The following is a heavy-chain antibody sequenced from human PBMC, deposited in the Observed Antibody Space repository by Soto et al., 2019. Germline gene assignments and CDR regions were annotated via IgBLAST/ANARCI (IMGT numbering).Heavy chain of an antibody. CDR1: GGSISISSYY. CDR3: ARQGAGAVPASSWSDS. D-gene: IGHD2-21*02. J-gene: IGHJ5*01. CDR2: IYYSGST. V-gene: IGHV4-39*01. Sequence: PSETLSLTCTVSGGSISISSYYWGWIRQPPGKGLEWIGSIYYSGSTYYNPSLKSRVTISVDTSKNQFSLKLSSVNEADTAVYYCARQGAGAVPASSWSDSWGQGTLVTVSS.